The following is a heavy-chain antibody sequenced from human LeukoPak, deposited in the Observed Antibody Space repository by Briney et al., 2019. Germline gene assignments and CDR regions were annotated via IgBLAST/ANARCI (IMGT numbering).Heavy chain of an antibody. CDR1: GFTFSTYA. CDR2: ISGSGSST. J-gene: IGHJ4*02. D-gene: IGHD4-11*01. CDR3: ARGTTVTPTDY. Sequence: GGSLRLSCAASGFTFSTYAMSWVRQAPGKGLEWVSGISGSGSSTFDADSVKGRFTISRDNSKNTLFLQMNSLRSEDTAVYYCARGTTVTPTDYWGQGTLVTVSS. V-gene: IGHV3-23*01.